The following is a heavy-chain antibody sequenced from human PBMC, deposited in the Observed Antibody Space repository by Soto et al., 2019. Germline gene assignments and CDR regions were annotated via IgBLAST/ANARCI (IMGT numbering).Heavy chain of an antibody. CDR2: IIPLHDTS. V-gene: IGHV1-69*06. Sequence: QVQLLQSGAEVKKPGSSVKVSCKVSGGAFTNYSLNWVRHAPGQGLEWLGGIIPLHDTSNYSLKFLGRVTVTADIYARTVYMHLSGLTSGDTATYYCASGSNWNPLYYHGMDVWGKGTTGTVSS. D-gene: IGHD1-20*01. J-gene: IGHJ6*04. CDR1: GGAFTNYS. CDR3: ASGSNWNPLYYHGMDV.